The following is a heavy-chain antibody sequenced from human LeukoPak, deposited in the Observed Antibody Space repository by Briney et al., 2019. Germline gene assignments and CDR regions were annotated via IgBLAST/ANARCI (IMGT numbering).Heavy chain of an antibody. Sequence: GESLKISCKGSGYSFTNYWIGWVRQMPGKGLEWMGIIYLGDSDTRYSPSFQGQVTISADKSISTAYLQWSSLKASDTAMYYCARVGHRVIPVRLPDYWGQGTLVTVSS. CDR2: IYLGDSDT. J-gene: IGHJ4*02. CDR3: ARVGHRVIPVRLPDY. CDR1: GYSFTNYW. V-gene: IGHV5-51*01. D-gene: IGHD3-22*01.